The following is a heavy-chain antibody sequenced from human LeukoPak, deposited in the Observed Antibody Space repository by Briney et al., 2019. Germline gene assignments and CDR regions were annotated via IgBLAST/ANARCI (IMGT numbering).Heavy chain of an antibody. Sequence: PGGSLRLSCSASGFGFGDHGMSWARQAPGKGLEWLSYISSGGTIYYADSVEGRFTISRDNAKNSLYLQMNSLRVEDTAVYYCAKDLNTRDDYWGQGTLVTVSS. J-gene: IGHJ4*02. V-gene: IGHV3-69-1*01. CDR3: AKDLNTRDDY. CDR2: ISSGGTI. CDR1: GFGFGDHG.